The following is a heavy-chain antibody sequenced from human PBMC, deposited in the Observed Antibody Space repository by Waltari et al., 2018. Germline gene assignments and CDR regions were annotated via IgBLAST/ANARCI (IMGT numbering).Heavy chain of an antibody. V-gene: IGHV4-34*01. CDR2: INHSGST. CDR3: ARRGSFRGVWQYNWFDP. Sequence: QVQLQQWGAGLLKPSETLSLTCAVYGGSFSGYYWSWIRQPPGKGLEWIGEINHSGSTNYNPALKSRVTISVDTSKNQFSLKLSSVTAADTAEYYCARRGSFRGVWQYNWFDPWGQGTLVTVSS. J-gene: IGHJ5*02. D-gene: IGHD3-10*01. CDR1: GGSFSGYY.